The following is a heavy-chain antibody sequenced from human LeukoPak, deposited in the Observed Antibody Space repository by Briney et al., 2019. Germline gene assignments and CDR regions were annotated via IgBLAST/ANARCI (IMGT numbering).Heavy chain of an antibody. J-gene: IGHJ4*02. CDR2: ISGSGGST. V-gene: IGHV3-23*01. CDR1: GFTFSSYA. D-gene: IGHD6-19*01. CDR3: AKVQQWPVENFDY. Sequence: PGGSLRLSCAASGFTFSSYAMSWVRQAPGKGLEWVSAISGSGGSTYYADCGKGRFTISRDKSKNTLYLQMNSLRAEDTAVYYCAKVQQWPVENFDYWGQGTLVTVSS.